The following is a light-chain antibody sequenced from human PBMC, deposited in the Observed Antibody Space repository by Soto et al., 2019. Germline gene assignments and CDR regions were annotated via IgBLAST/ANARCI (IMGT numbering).Light chain of an antibody. Sequence: QSVLTQPASVSGSPAQSITISCTGTSRDVGGYNYVSWYQHHPGKVPKLVIYDVSKRPSGVSDRFSGSKSGNTASLTISGLQAEDEADYYCSSYSNSTTLYVFGTGTKVT. CDR1: SRDVGGYNY. CDR3: SSYSNSTTLYV. J-gene: IGLJ1*01. V-gene: IGLV2-14*03. CDR2: DVS.